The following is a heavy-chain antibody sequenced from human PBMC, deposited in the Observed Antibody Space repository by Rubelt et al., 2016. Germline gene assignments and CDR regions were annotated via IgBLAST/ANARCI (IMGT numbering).Heavy chain of an antibody. CDR3: GRAWDYGDRFPIDD. D-gene: IGHD4-17*01. CDR1: GYSFITYA. Sequence: QVQLVQSGAEMRKPGASVKVSCQTSGYSFITYAVNWVRQAPGQGLEWMGWIRAYNGDTKYAHKLQGRVTLTTDTSTNTAYMELTNLKSDDTAVYYCGRAWDYGDRFPIDDWGQGTLVTVSS. J-gene: IGHJ4*02. CDR2: IRAYNGDT. V-gene: IGHV1-18*01.